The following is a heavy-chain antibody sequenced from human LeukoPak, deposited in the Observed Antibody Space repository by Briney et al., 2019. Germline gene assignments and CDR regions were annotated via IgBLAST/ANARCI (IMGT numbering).Heavy chain of an antibody. D-gene: IGHD3-9*01. J-gene: IGHJ4*02. CDR1: GYSFTSYW. CDR3: SRRNYDILTGHFDY. CDR2: IYPGDSDT. V-gene: IGHV5-51*01. Sequence: GESLKISCKGSGYSFTSYWIGWVRQMPGKGLEWMGIIYPGDSDTRYSPSFQGQVTISADKSISTAYLQWSSLRASDTAMYYCSRRNYDILTGHFDYWGQGTLVTVSS.